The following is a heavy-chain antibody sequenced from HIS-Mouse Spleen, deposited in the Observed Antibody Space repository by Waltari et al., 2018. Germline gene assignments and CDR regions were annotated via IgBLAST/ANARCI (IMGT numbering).Heavy chain of an antibody. CDR2: INPNSGGT. CDR1: GYTFTGSD. D-gene: IGHD3-10*01. Sequence: QVQLVQSGAEVKKPGASVKVSCKASGYTFTGSDIHWVRQAPGQGLEWMGWINPNSGGTNYAQKFQGRVTMTRDTSISTAYMELSRLRSDDTAVYYCARDYYGSGSYYYYYGMDVWGQGTTVTVSS. CDR3: ARDYYGSGSYYYYYGMDV. V-gene: IGHV1-2*02. J-gene: IGHJ6*02.